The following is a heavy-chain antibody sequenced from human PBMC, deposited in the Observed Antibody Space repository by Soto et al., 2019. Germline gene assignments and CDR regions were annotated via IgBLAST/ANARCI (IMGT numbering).Heavy chain of an antibody. CDR3: ARVDYYDSSGYPDY. CDR2: IWYDGSNK. V-gene: IGHV3-33*01. J-gene: IGHJ4*02. CDR1: GFTFSSYG. D-gene: IGHD3-22*01. Sequence: GGSLRLSCAASGFTFSSYGMHWVRQAPGKGLEWVAVIWYDGSNKYYADSVKGRFTISRDNSKNTLYLQMNSLRAEDTAVYYCARVDYYDSSGYPDYWGQGTLVTSPQ.